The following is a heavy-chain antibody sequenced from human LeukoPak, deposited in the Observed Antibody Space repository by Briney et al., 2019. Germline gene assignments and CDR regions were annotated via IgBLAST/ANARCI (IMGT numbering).Heavy chain of an antibody. V-gene: IGHV3-23*01. J-gene: IGHJ4*02. Sequence: GGSLRLSCAASGFTFSSYAMSWVRQAPGKGLEWVSAISGSGGSTYSADSVKGRFTISRDNSKNTLYLQMNSLRAEDTAVYYCAKAYSSGWYGFDYWGQGTLVTVSS. D-gene: IGHD6-19*01. CDR2: ISGSGGST. CDR1: GFTFSSYA. CDR3: AKAYSSGWYGFDY.